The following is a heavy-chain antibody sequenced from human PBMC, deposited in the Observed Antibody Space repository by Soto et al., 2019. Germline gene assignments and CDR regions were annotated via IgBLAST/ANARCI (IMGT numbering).Heavy chain of an antibody. CDR3: AIVVVPAAMNYYYGMDV. J-gene: IGHJ6*02. Sequence: SVKVSCKASGGTFDNYAITWVRQAPGQGLEWMAGIIPMLDSANYAEKFQDRVTITADKSISTAYLQWSSLKASDTAMYYCAIVVVPAAMNYYYGMDVWGQGTTVTVSS. CDR2: IIPMLDSA. CDR1: GGTFDNYA. D-gene: IGHD2-2*01. V-gene: IGHV1-69*06.